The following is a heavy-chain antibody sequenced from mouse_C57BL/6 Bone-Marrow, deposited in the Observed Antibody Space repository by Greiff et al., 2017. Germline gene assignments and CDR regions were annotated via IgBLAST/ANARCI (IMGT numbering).Heavy chain of an antibody. CDR3: ARRGDDGY. CDR1: GYTFTSYD. Sequence: QVQLKESGPELVKPGASVKLSCKASGYTFTSYDINWVKQRPGQGLEWIGWIYPRAGSTKYNEKFKGKATLTVDTSSSTAYMELHSLTSEDSAVYFCARRGDDGYWGQGTTLTVSS. V-gene: IGHV1-85*01. D-gene: IGHD2-12*01. J-gene: IGHJ2*01. CDR2: IYPRAGST.